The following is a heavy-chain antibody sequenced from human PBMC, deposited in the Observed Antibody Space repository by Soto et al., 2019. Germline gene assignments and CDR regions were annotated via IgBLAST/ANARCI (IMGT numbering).Heavy chain of an antibody. D-gene: IGHD2-2*01. V-gene: IGHV1-2*02. CDR3: ASDRYCISTSYSLNWSVP. CDR2: INPNSGGT. Sequence: SVKRSCKAAGYTFTGYYMHCVRQAPGQGLEWMGWINPNSGGTNYAQKFQGRVTMTRDTSISTAYMELSRLRSDDTAVYYCASDRYCISTSYSLNWSVPRG. J-gene: IGHJ5*02. CDR1: GYTFTGYY.